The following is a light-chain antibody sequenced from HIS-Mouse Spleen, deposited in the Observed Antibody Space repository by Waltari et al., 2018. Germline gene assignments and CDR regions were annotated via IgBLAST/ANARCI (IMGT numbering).Light chain of an antibody. Sequence: SYELTQPPSVSVSPGQTASITCSGDKLGDKYACWYQQKPGQSPVLVTYQDSKRPSGIPGRFSASNSGTTATLTISGTQAMDEADYYCQAWDSSYVVFGGGTKLTVL. V-gene: IGLV3-1*01. CDR3: QAWDSSYVV. J-gene: IGLJ2*01. CDR1: KLGDKY. CDR2: QDS.